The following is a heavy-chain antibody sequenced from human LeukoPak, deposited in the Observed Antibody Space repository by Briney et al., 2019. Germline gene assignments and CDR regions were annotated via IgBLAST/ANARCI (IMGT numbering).Heavy chain of an antibody. CDR1: GFTFTTYS. J-gene: IGHJ4*02. V-gene: IGHV3-21*01. D-gene: IGHD4-17*01. CDR3: ARGHTAVTRHFDF. Sequence: GGSLRLSCEASGFTFTTYSMTWVRQAPGKGLEWVSIISSGSSAIFSADALKGRFTISRDNAKNLLYLDMNSLRAEDTAVYYCARGHTAVTRHFDFWGQGTLVTVSS. CDR2: ISSGSSAI.